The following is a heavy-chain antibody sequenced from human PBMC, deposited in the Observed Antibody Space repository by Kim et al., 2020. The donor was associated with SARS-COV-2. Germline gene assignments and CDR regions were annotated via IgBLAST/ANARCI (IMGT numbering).Heavy chain of an antibody. CDR2: T. Sequence: TNYNPSLKSRVTISVDTSKNQFSLKLSSVTAADTAVYYCARRTGGLLDYWGQGTLVTVSS. CDR3: ARRTGGLLDY. J-gene: IGHJ4*02. V-gene: IGHV4-59*08.